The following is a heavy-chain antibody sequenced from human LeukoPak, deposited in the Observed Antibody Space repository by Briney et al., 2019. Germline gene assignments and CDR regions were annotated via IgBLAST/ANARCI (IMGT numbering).Heavy chain of an antibody. CDR3: ARWSRGGYNYFDY. D-gene: IGHD5-24*01. V-gene: IGHV4-59*01. Sequence: SETLSLTCTVSGGSISSYYWTWIRQPPGKGLEWIDYIYYSGSTNYNPSLKSRVTISLDTSKNQFSLKLSSVTAADTAVYYCARWSRGGYNYFDYWGQGTLVTVSS. J-gene: IGHJ4*02. CDR2: IYYSGST. CDR1: GGSISSYY.